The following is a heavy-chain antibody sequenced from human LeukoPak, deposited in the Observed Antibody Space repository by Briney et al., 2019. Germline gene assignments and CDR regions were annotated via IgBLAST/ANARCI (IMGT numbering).Heavy chain of an antibody. V-gene: IGHV3-74*01. CDR1: GFTFSSYW. CDR3: ARDGLYSSSAYYCYMDV. Sequence: GGSLRLSGAASGFTFSSYWMHWVRQAPGKGLVWVSRINTDESTTSYADSVKGRFTISRDNAKNTLYLQMNSLRAEDTAVYYCARDGLYSSSAYYCYMDVWGRGTTVTVSS. CDR2: INTDESTT. D-gene: IGHD6-6*01. J-gene: IGHJ6*03.